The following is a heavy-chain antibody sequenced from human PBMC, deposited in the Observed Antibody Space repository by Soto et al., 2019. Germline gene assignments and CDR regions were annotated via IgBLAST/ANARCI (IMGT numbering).Heavy chain of an antibody. J-gene: IGHJ6*02. CDR3: ARGTMLRGPGYYYAMDV. Sequence: QVQLQESGPGLVKPSQTLSLTCSVSGDSISRNGYFWTWIRQHPGKGLEWIGYIYYDGRPYYPPSRKSRVIISVDTSKTLFSLNLTAVTAADTAVYCCARGTMLRGPGYYYAMDVWGQGTTVTVSS. CDR1: GDSISRNGYF. CDR2: IYYDGRP. V-gene: IGHV4-31*03. D-gene: IGHD3-10*01.